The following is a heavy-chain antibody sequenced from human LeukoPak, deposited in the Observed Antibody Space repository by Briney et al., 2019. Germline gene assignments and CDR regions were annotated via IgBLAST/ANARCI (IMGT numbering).Heavy chain of an antibody. V-gene: IGHV3-48*03. Sequence: GGSLRLSCVVSGFTFSSFERNWVRQAPGKGVEGMLYIINYGSTVYYADSVKGPFTISRDNAKNSLSLQMNSLRADDTAVYYCARDPGSTWPFDYWGQGTLVTVSS. J-gene: IGHJ4*02. D-gene: IGHD6-13*01. CDR3: ARDPGSTWPFDY. CDR2: IINYGSTV. CDR1: GFTFSSFE.